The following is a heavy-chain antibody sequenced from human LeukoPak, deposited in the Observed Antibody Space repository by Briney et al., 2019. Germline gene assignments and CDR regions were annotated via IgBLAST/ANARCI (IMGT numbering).Heavy chain of an antibody. CDR2: IAYDGSNE. V-gene: IGHV3-30*04. J-gene: IGHJ4*02. D-gene: IGHD3-3*01. CDR3: ARPSGSVTIFGVVDYFDY. CDR1: GFTFNNYG. Sequence: PGRSLRLSCVVSGFTFNNYGMHWVRQAPGKGLDWVASIAYDGSNENYAESVKGRFTISRDNSKNTLYMQMNSLRAEDTAVYSCARPSGSVTIFGVVDYFDYWGQGSLVTVSS.